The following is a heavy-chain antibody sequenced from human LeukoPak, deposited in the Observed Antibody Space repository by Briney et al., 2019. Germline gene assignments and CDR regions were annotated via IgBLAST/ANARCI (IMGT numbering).Heavy chain of an antibody. D-gene: IGHD3-10*01. CDR1: GFIFSDYS. CDR3: ARERFHGSGAPKYDY. V-gene: IGHV3-21*01. CDR2: ISISTSYI. Sequence: GGSLRLSCAASGFIFSDYSMIWVRQAPGKGLEWVASISISTSYIDYADSVKGRFTISRDNAKNSLYLQMNSLRVDDTAVYYCARERFHGSGAPKYDYWGQGTLVTVSS. J-gene: IGHJ4*02.